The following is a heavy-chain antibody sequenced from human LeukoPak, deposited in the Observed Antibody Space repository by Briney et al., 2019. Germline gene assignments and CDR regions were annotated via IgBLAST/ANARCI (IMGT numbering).Heavy chain of an antibody. V-gene: IGHV1-24*01. CDR1: GYTLTELS. Sequence: ASVKVSCKVSGYTLTELSMHWVRQAPGKGLECMGGFDPEDGETIYAQKFQGRVTMTEDTSTDTAYMELSSLRSEDTAVYYCATDHYYDSSGYYWGQGTLVTVSS. CDR3: ATDHYYDSSGYY. D-gene: IGHD3-22*01. J-gene: IGHJ4*02. CDR2: FDPEDGET.